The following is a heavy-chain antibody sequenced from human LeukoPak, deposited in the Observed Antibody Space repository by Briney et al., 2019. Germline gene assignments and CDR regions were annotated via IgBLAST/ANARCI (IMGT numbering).Heavy chain of an antibody. J-gene: IGHJ2*01. D-gene: IGHD1-14*01. CDR2: INPSGGST. V-gene: IGHV1-46*03. CDR1: GYTFTSYY. Sequence: GASVKVSCKASGYTFTSYYMHWVRQAPGQGLEWMGIINPSGGSTSYAQKFQCRVTMTRDTSTSTVYMEMSSLRSEDTAVYYCARDRPGIGYFDLWGRGTLVTVSS. CDR3: ARDRPGIGYFDL.